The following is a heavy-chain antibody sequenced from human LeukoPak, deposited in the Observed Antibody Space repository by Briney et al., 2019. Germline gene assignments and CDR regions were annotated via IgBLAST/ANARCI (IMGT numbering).Heavy chain of an antibody. V-gene: IGHV1-2*02. Sequence: ASVKVSCKASGYTFTGYYMHWVRQAPGQGLEWMGWINPNSGGTNYAQKFQGRVTMTRDTSISTAYMELSRLRSDDTAVYYCARDSGYGDYSADYWGQGTLVTVSS. CDR2: INPNSGGT. D-gene: IGHD4-17*01. J-gene: IGHJ4*02. CDR1: GYTFTGYY. CDR3: ARDSGYGDYSADY.